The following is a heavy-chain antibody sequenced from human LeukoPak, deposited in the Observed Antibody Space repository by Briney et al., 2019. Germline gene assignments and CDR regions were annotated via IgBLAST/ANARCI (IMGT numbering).Heavy chain of an antibody. CDR2: IYYSGNT. CDR3: ARGRSWPDQDQVVPAALRAFDI. V-gene: IGHV4-59*01. D-gene: IGHD2-2*01. CDR1: GVSISSYY. J-gene: IGHJ3*02. Sequence: PSETLSLTCTVSGVSISSYYWSWIRQPPGKGLEWIGYIYYSGNTNYNPSLKSRVTISVDTSKNQFSLKLSSVTAADTAVYYCARGRSWPDQDQVVPAALRAFDIWGQGTMVTVSS.